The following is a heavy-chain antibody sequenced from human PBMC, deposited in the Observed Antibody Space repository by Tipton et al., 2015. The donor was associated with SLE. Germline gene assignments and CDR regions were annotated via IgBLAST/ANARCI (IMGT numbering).Heavy chain of an antibody. CDR2: MYHDGNN. V-gene: IGHV4-39*07. CDR3: ARVDWTVDY. D-gene: IGHD3-9*01. CDR1: GGSISSGGYY. Sequence: TLSLTCTVSGGSISSGGYYWGWVRQPPGKGLECIGSMYHDGNNNYNPSLKSRVTVSLDTSKNQFSLKMISVTAADTAVYYCARVDWTVDYWGQGTLVTVSS. J-gene: IGHJ4*02.